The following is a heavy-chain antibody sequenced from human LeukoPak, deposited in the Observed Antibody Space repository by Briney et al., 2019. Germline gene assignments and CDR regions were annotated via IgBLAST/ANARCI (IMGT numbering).Heavy chain of an antibody. D-gene: IGHD5-18*01. J-gene: IGHJ4*02. CDR3: AKWKTAMEQFDY. V-gene: IGHV3-30*18. Sequence: PGRSLRLSCAASGFTFSSYGMHWVRQAPGKGLEWVAVISYDGSNKYYADSVKGRFTISRDNSKNTLYLQMNSLRAEDTAVYYCAKWKTAMEQFDYWGQGTLVTVSS. CDR1: GFTFSSYG. CDR2: ISYDGSNK.